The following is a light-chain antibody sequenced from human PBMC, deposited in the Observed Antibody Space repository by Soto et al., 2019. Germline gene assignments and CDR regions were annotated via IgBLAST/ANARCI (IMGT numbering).Light chain of an antibody. CDR2: GAS. CDR1: QSVSSN. CDR3: QQYNTWYR. Sequence: EIVMTQSPDTLSVSPGERATLSCRASQSVSSNLAWYQQIPGQAPRLLIYGASTRATGIPARFSGSGSGTEFTLTISGLQSEDFAVYYCQQYNTWYRFGQGTKLEIK. V-gene: IGKV3-15*01. J-gene: IGKJ2*03.